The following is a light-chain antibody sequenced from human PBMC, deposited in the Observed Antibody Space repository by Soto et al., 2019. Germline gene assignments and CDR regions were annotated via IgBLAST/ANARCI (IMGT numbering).Light chain of an antibody. J-gene: IGKJ4*01. Sequence: IVMTQSPATLSVSPGEKATLSCRASQSVGTNLAWYQQKPGQPPRLLIYATSTRVTGVPVRFSGSGSGTEFTLTISSLQSEDFAVYYCQHYNNWLGTFGGGTKVDIK. CDR2: ATS. CDR1: QSVGTN. V-gene: IGKV3D-15*01. CDR3: QHYNNWLGT.